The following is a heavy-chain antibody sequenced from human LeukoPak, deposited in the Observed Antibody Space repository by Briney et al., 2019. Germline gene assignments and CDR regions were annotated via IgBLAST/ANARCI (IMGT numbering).Heavy chain of an antibody. CDR1: GFTFSSYS. CDR2: ISSSSSYI. D-gene: IGHD3-22*01. CDR3: ARDEGYYDSSGYLVDY. Sequence: GGSLRLSCAASGFTFSSYSMNWARQGPGKGLEWVSSISSSSSYIYYADSVKGRFTISRDNAKNSLYLQMNSLRAEDTAVYYCARDEGYYDSSGYLVDYWGRGTLVTVSS. V-gene: IGHV3-21*01. J-gene: IGHJ4*02.